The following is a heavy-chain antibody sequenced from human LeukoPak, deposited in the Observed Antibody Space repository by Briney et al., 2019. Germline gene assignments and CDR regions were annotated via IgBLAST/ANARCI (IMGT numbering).Heavy chain of an antibody. CDR3: AKGRLGSSWYLSDY. CDR1: GFTFSSYA. V-gene: IGHV3-23*01. CDR2: ISGSGGST. J-gene: IGHJ4*02. D-gene: IGHD6-13*01. Sequence: GGSLRLSCAASGFTFSSYAMSWVRQAPGKGLEWVSAISGSGGSTYYADSVKGRFTISRDNSKNTLYLQMNSLRAEGTAVYYCAKGRLGSSWYLSDYWGQGTLVTVSS.